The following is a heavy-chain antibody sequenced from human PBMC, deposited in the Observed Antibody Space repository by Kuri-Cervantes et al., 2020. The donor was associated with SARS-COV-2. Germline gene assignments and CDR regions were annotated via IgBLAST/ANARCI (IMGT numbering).Heavy chain of an antibody. Sequence: GSLRLSCTVSGGSISSHYWSWIRQPPGKGLEWIGYIYYSGSTNYNPSLKSRVTISVDTSKNQFSLKLSSVTAADTAVYYCARAAVAGHDIWGQGTMVTVSS. CDR3: ARAAVAGHDI. CDR1: GGSISSHY. CDR2: IYYSGST. J-gene: IGHJ3*02. D-gene: IGHD6-19*01. V-gene: IGHV4-59*08.